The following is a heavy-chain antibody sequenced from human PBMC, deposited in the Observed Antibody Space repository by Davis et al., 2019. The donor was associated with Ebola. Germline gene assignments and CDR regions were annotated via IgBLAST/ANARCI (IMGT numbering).Heavy chain of an antibody. CDR2: INPNSGGT. CDR1: GYTFTGYY. CDR3: ARDLGRTRPYNWFDP. D-gene: IGHD3-16*01. J-gene: IGHJ5*02. Sequence: ASVKVSCKASGYTFTGYYMHWVRQAPGQGLEWMGWINPNSGGTNYAQKFQGRVTMTRDTSISTAYMELSRLRSDDTAVYYCARDLGRTRPYNWFDPWGQGTLVTVSS. V-gene: IGHV1-2*02.